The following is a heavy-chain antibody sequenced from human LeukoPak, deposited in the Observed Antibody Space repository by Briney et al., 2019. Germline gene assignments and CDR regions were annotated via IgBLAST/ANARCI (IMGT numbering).Heavy chain of an antibody. CDR2: VSGSATNT. V-gene: IGHV3-23*01. D-gene: IGHD4-17*01. Sequence: GGSLRLSCAASGFTFSNFAMSWVRQAPGKGLEWVSTVSGSATNTYYADSVKGRFIVSRDNSRNTLDQQMNSLRADDTAVYYCAKGFQTYGELSFDGWGQGTLVTVSS. CDR1: GFTFSNFA. CDR3: AKGFQTYGELSFDG. J-gene: IGHJ4*02.